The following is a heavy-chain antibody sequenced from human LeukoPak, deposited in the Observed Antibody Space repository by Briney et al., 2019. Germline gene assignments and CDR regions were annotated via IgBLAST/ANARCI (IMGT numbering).Heavy chain of an antibody. V-gene: IGHV1-69*05. CDR2: IISIFGTA. J-gene: IGHJ6*03. CDR1: GSTFSSYA. D-gene: IGHD4-17*01. CDR3: ARDSLPRDYGDPRDYYYYMDV. Sequence: SVTVSCKASGSTFSSYAISWLRQAPGQGLEWIGVIISIFGTANYAQKFQGRVTITTDESTSTAYMELSRLRSEDTAVYYCARDSLPRDYGDPRDYYYYMDVWGKGTTVTVPS.